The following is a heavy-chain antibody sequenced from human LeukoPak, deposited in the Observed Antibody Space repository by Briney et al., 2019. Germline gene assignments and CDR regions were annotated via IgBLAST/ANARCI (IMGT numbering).Heavy chain of an antibody. Sequence: GGSLRLSCAASGFTFSTYAMSWVRQAPGKGLECVSALSGNGNTIYYADSVKGRFTISRDDSKNTLSLQMNSLRAEDTAVYYCAKALYGGHDYWGQGTLVTVSS. J-gene: IGHJ4*02. CDR3: AKALYGGHDY. V-gene: IGHV3-23*01. CDR1: GFTFSTYA. D-gene: IGHD4-23*01. CDR2: LSGNGNTI.